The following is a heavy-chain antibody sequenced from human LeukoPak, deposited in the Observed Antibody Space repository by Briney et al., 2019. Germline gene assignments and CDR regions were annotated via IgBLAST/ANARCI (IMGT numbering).Heavy chain of an antibody. CDR3: ARDLGILYGMDV. Sequence: ASVKVSCKASGYTFTSYDINWVRQATGQGPEWMGWMNSNSGNTGYAQKFQGRVTMTRNTSISTAYMELSSLRSEDTAVYYCARDLGILYGMDVWGQGTTVTVS. V-gene: IGHV1-8*01. CDR2: MNSNSGNT. CDR1: GYTFTSYD. D-gene: IGHD1-26*01. J-gene: IGHJ6*02.